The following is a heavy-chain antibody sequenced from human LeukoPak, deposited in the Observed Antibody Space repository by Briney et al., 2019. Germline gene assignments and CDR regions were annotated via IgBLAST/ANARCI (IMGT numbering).Heavy chain of an antibody. CDR3: ARDQPIVVVPAALYYYYYGMDV. Sequence: ASVKVSCKASGYTFTGYYMHWVRQAPGQGLEWMGWINPNSGGTNYAQKFQGRVTMTRDTSISTAYMELSRLRSDDTAVYYRARDQPIVVVPAALYYYYYGMDVWGQGTTVTVSS. V-gene: IGHV1-2*02. CDR2: INPNSGGT. D-gene: IGHD2-2*01. J-gene: IGHJ6*02. CDR1: GYTFTGYY.